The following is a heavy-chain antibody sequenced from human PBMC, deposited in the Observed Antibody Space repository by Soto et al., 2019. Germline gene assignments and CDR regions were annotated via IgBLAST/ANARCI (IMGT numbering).Heavy chain of an antibody. D-gene: IGHD2-15*01. CDR1: GFTFSSYS. CDR3: ARDLPDCSGGSCYSDMDV. CDR2: ISSSSSYI. J-gene: IGHJ6*03. Sequence: GGSLRLSCAASGFTFSSYSMNWVRQAPGKGLEWVSSISSSSSYIYYADSVKGRFTISRDNAKNSLYLQMNSLRAEDTAVYYSARDLPDCSGGSCYSDMDVWGKGTTVTVSS. V-gene: IGHV3-21*01.